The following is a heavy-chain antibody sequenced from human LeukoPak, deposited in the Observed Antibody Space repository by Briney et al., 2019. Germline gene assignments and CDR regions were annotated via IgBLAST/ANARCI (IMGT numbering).Heavy chain of an antibody. V-gene: IGHV3-15*01. CDR2: IKSKTDGGTT. D-gene: IGHD5-18*01. CDR1: GFTFSNAW. Sequence: GGSLTLSCAASGFTFSNAWMSWVRQAPGKGLEWVGRIKSKTDGGTTDYAAPVKGRFTISRDDSKNTLYLQMNSLKTEDTAVYYCTTXRGYSYVGYWGQGTLVTVSS. CDR3: TTXRGYSYVGY. J-gene: IGHJ4*02.